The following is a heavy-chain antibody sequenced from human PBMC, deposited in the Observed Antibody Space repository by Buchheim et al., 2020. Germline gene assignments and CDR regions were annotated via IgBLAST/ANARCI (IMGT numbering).Heavy chain of an antibody. CDR2: MNANSGNT. CDR1: GYTFTSYD. V-gene: IGHV1-8*01. Sequence: QVQLVQSGAEVKKPGASVKVSCKASGYTFTSYDINWVRQAPGQGLEWMGWMNANSGNTGYAQKFQGRVTMTRNTSISTAYMELSSLRSEDTAVYYCASGGGITIFGVAYVPGEYYGMDVWGQGTT. D-gene: IGHD3-3*01. J-gene: IGHJ6*01. CDR3: ASGGGITIFGVAYVPGEYYGMDV.